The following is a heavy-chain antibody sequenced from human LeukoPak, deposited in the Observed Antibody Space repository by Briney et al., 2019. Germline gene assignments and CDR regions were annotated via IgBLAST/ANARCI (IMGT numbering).Heavy chain of an antibody. CDR1: GFTFSSYE. V-gene: IGHV3-48*03. CDR2: ISSSGSTI. Sequence: GGSLRLSCVASGFTFSSYEMNWVRQAPGKGLEWVSYISSSGSTIYYADSVKGRFTISRDNAKNSLYLQMSSLRAEDTAVYYCASAHYGDYEGFANLNFWGQGTLVTVSS. D-gene: IGHD4-17*01. J-gene: IGHJ4*02. CDR3: ASAHYGDYEGFANLNF.